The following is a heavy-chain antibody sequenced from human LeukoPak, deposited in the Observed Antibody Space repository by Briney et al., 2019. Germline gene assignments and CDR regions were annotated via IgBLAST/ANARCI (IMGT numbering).Heavy chain of an antibody. CDR3: ARTQGGYSYGNFDY. Sequence: SQTLSLTCTVSCGSISSGDYDWSWIRQPPGKGLEWIGYIYYSGSTYYNPSLKSRVTISVDTSKNQFSLKLSSVTAADTAVYYCARTQGGYSYGNFDYWGQGTLVTVSS. V-gene: IGHV4-30-4*01. J-gene: IGHJ4*02. CDR1: CGSISSGDYD. D-gene: IGHD5-18*01. CDR2: IYYSGST.